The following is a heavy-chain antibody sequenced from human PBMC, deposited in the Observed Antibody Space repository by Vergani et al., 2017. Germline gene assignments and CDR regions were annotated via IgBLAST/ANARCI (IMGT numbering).Heavy chain of an antibody. V-gene: IGHV3-23*01. D-gene: IGHD6-19*01. CDR1: GFTFSSYA. Sequence: EVQLLESGGGLVQPGGSLRLSCAASGFTFSSYAMSWVRQAPGKGLEWVSAISGSGGSTYYADSVKGRFTISRDNTKNTLYLQMNSLRAEDTAVYYCAKGRRYSSVSKGFDYWGQGTLVTVSS. CDR2: ISGSGGST. CDR3: AKGRRYSSVSKGFDY. J-gene: IGHJ4*02.